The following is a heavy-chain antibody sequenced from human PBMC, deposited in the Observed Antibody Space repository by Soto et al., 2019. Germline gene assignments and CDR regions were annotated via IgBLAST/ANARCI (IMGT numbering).Heavy chain of an antibody. CDR3: ARNRNRRFDS. D-gene: IGHD1-1*01. Sequence: QVHLVQSGAQVKKPGSSVKVSCKASGGTFSSHAFTWVRQAPGHEPEYMGGIIPILGTPNYVQNFQGRVTSIVDGITTPVYRELANLRSDDSSVYYSARNRNRRFDSWGQGNLVTVS. CDR2: IIPILGTP. V-gene: IGHV1-69*01. J-gene: IGHJ5*01. CDR1: GGTFSSHA.